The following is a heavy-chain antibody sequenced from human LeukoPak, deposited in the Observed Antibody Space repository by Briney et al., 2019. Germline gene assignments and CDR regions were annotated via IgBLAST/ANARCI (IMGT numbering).Heavy chain of an antibody. CDR1: GGSISSGDYY. J-gene: IGHJ4*02. Sequence: SETLSLTCIVSGGSISSGDYYWRWIRQPPGKGLEWIGYIYYSGSTYYNPSLKSRVTISVDTSKNQFSLKLSSVTAADTAVYYCARAGPPYDILTGYETYYFDYWGQGTLVTVSS. V-gene: IGHV4-30-4*01. CDR2: IYYSGST. D-gene: IGHD3-9*01. CDR3: ARAGPPYDILTGYETYYFDY.